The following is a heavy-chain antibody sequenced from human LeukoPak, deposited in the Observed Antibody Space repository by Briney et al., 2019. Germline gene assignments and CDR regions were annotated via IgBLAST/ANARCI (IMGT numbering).Heavy chain of an antibody. CDR1: GGSISSYY. J-gene: IGHJ3*01. CDR2: IYYTGRT. V-gene: IGHV4-59*01. D-gene: IGHD2-8*01. CDR3: ARTVCTNRECYEGSSKDSFDC. Sequence: PPESLCPTCTVSGGSISSYYWSWIRQPPGKGLEWIGYIYYTGRTNYNPSLKSRVTISVDTSKNQFSLRLSSVTAADTAVYYCARTVCTNRECYEGSSKDSFDCYGQGRMVTVSS.